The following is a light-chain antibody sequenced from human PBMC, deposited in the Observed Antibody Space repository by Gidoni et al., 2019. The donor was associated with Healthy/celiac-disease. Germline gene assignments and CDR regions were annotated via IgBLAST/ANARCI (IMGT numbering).Light chain of an antibody. Sequence: EIVMTQSPATLSVSPGERATLSCRASQSVSSNLAWYQQTPGQAPRLLIYGSSTRATGIPARFSGSGSGTEFTLTISSLQSEDFAVYYCQQYNNWPWTFXQXTKVEIK. CDR2: GSS. V-gene: IGKV3-15*01. CDR3: QQYNNWPWT. CDR1: QSVSSN. J-gene: IGKJ1*01.